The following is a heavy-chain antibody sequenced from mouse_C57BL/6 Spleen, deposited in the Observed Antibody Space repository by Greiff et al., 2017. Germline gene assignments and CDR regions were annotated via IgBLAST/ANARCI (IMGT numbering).Heavy chain of an antibody. Sequence: QVQLQQPGAELVRPGSSVKLSCKASGYTFTSYWMDWVKQRPGQGLEWIGNIYPSDSETHYNQKFKDKATLTVDKSSSTAYLQLSSLTSEDSAVYYCARDDYDGVAYWGQGTLVTVSA. CDR3: ARDDYDGVAY. CDR2: IYPSDSET. CDR1: GYTFTSYW. J-gene: IGHJ3*01. V-gene: IGHV1-61*01. D-gene: IGHD2-4*01.